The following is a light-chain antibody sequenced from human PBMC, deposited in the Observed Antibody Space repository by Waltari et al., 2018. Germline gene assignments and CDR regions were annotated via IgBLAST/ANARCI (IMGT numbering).Light chain of an antibody. V-gene: IGKV1-39*01. Sequence: DIQMTQSPSSLSASVGDRVTITCRASQSISSYLNWYQQKPGKAPKFLIYAASSLQSGVPSRFSGSGSGTDFTLTISSLQPEDFATYYCQQSYSTPPLTFGQGTRLEIK. CDR3: QQSYSTPPLT. CDR1: QSISSY. CDR2: AAS. J-gene: IGKJ5*01.